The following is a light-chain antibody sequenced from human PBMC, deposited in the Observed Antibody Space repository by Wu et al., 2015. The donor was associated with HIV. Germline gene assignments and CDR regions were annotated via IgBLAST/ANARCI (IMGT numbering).Light chain of an antibody. J-gene: IGKJ2*03. CDR2: KTS. Sequence: DIEMTQSPSTLSASVGDRVTITCRASQSISDWLAWYQHKPGKAPKLLIYKTSSLKSGVPSRFSGSGSGTEFTLTISSLHPDDFATYYCQQYSSYSFYSFGQGT. CDR1: QSISDW. CDR3: QQYSSYSFYS. V-gene: IGKV1-5*03.